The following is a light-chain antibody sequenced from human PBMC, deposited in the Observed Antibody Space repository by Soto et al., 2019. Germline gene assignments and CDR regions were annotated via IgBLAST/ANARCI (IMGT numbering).Light chain of an antibody. Sequence: DIQLTQSPSSLSASVGDRVTITCRASQSIRSYLNWYQQKPGKAPKLLIYATFNLQSGVPSRFSGSGSGTDFTLTFRSLQPEDFATYYCQQIFTTPLTFGGGTKVEIK. CDR3: QQIFTTPLT. J-gene: IGKJ4*01. CDR1: QSIRSY. V-gene: IGKV1-39*01. CDR2: ATF.